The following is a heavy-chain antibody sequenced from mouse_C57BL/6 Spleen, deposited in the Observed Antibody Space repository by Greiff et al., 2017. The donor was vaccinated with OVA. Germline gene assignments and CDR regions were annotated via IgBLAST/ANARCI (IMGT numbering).Heavy chain of an antibody. D-gene: IGHD1-1*01. Sequence: QVQLQQSGAELVKPGASVKMSCKASGYTFTSYWITWVKQRPGQGLEWIGDIYPGSGSTNYNEKFKSKSTLTVDTSSSTAYMQLSSLTSEDSADYKCASEENYGSSYAMDYWGQGTSVTVSS. V-gene: IGHV1-55*01. CDR2: IYPGSGST. CDR3: ASEENYGSSYAMDY. J-gene: IGHJ4*01. CDR1: GYTFTSYW.